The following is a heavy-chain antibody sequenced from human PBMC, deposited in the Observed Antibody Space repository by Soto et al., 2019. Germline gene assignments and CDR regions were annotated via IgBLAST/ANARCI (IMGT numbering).Heavy chain of an antibody. J-gene: IGHJ5*02. D-gene: IGHD2-15*01. CDR2: IYHSGST. V-gene: IGHV4-30-2*01. CDR3: ARVDCSGGSGCANH. Sequence: PSETLSLTCAVSGGSISSGGYSWSWIRQPPGKGLEWIGYIYHSGSTYYNPSLKSRVTISVDRSKNQFSLKLSSVTAAYTAVYYCARVDCSGGSGCANHWGQGTLVTVSS. CDR1: GGSISSGGYS.